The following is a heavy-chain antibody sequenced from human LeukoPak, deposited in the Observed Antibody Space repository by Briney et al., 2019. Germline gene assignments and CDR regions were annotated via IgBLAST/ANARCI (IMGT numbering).Heavy chain of an antibody. CDR1: GYTFTGYY. D-gene: IGHD6-6*01. CDR3: ARDRNSGSSLDI. V-gene: IGHV1-2*02. CDR2: IYPYSGDT. Sequence: GASVKVSCKASGYTFTGYYIHWVRQARGQGLEWMGWIYPYSGDTNYAQNFQGRVTMTRDTSISTAYMELSSLKSDDTAVYYCARDRNSGSSLDIWGQGTMLTVSS. J-gene: IGHJ3*02.